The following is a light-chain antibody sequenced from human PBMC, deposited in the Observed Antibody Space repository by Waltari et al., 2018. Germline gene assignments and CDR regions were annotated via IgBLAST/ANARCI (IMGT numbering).Light chain of an antibody. J-gene: IGLJ3*02. CDR1: SGHSSNV. CDR2: VNSDGSH. CDR3: QSGGHGTWV. V-gene: IGLV4-69*01. Sequence: QLVLTQSPSASASLGASVKLTCTLSSGHSSNVVAWLQQQPEKGPRYLMKVNSDGSHSQGDEIPDRFSGTSSGAERYLTISNLQSEEEADYYCQSGGHGTWVFGGGTKLTVL.